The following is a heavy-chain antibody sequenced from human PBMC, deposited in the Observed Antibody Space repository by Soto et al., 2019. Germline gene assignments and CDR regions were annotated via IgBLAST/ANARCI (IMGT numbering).Heavy chain of an antibody. V-gene: IGHV1-18*01. CDR3: ARDIPRRITMIVVVFDI. CDR2: ISAYNGNT. CDR1: GYTFTSYG. J-gene: IGHJ3*02. Sequence: VKVSCKASGYTFTSYGISWVRQAPGQGLEWMGWISAYNGNTNYAQKLQGRVTMTTDTSTSTAYMELRSLRSDDTAVYYCARDIPRRITMIVVVFDIWGQGTMVTVSS. D-gene: IGHD3-22*01.